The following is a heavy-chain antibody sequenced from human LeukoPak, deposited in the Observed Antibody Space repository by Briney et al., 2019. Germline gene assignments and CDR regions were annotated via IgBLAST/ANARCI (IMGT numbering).Heavy chain of an antibody. CDR1: GYTFTNYG. CDR2: ISAYNGNT. CDR3: ASELRWQPH. J-gene: IGHJ4*02. V-gene: IGHV1-18*01. D-gene: IGHD4-23*01. Sequence: GASVKVSCKASGYTFTNYGISWVRQAPGQGLEWMGWISAYNGNTNYAQKFQGRVTMTTDTSTSTAYMELRGLRSEDTAVYYCASELRWQPHWGQGTLVTVSS.